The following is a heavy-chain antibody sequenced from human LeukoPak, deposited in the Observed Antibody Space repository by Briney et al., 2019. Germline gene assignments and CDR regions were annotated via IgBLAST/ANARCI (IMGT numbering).Heavy chain of an antibody. Sequence: GASVKVSCKASGYTFSNHGSSWVRQAPGQGLEWVGWISAHTGKTNYAQKVQGRVTMTTDPSTSTAYMDLRSLRPDDTAVYYCAREKYTYGRAFYFEYWGQGTLVSVSS. CDR2: ISAHTGKT. V-gene: IGHV1-18*01. CDR3: AREKYTYGRAFYFEY. J-gene: IGHJ4*02. CDR1: GYTFSNHG. D-gene: IGHD5-18*01.